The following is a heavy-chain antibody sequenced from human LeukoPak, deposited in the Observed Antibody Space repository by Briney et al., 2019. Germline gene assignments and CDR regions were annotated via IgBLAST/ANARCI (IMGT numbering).Heavy chain of an antibody. D-gene: IGHD2-15*01. CDR3: AVVVGASWRQA. V-gene: IGHV4-59*12. J-gene: IGHJ5*02. CDR1: GGSISGYY. Sequence: SETLSLTCTVSGGSISGYYYNWIRQPPGKGLEWIGYIYYSGSTNYNPSLKSRVTMSVDTSKNQFSLKLRSVTAADTAVYYCAVVVGASWRQAWGQGTLVTVSS. CDR2: IYYSGST.